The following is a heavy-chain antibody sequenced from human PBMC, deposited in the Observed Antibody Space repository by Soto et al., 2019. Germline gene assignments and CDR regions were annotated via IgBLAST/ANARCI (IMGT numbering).Heavy chain of an antibody. Sequence: GGSLRLSCAVSGVTLTSVWMNWVRQAPGKGPEWVCRIKSQVDGGTADYAAPVKGRFTISRDDSENTLYLQMNSLQTEDTAVYYCSHGYYQYFASWGQGTLVTVSS. D-gene: IGHD5-18*01. V-gene: IGHV3-15*07. J-gene: IGHJ4*02. CDR2: IKSQVDGGTA. CDR1: GVTLTSVW. CDR3: SHGYYQYFAS.